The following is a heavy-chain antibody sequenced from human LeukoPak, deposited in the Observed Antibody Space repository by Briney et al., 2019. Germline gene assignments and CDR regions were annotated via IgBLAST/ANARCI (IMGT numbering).Heavy chain of an antibody. CDR3: ARGASEGSCLGRCAFDI. V-gene: IGHV3-7*01. CDR2: IKQDGSEK. Sequence: PGGSLRLSCAASGFTFSSYWMSWVRQAPGKGLEWVANIKQDGSEKYYVDSVKGRFTISRDNAKNSLYLQMNSLRAEDTAVYYCARGASEGSCLGRCAFDIWGQGTMVTVSS. D-gene: IGHD2-2*01. CDR1: GFTFSSYW. J-gene: IGHJ3*02.